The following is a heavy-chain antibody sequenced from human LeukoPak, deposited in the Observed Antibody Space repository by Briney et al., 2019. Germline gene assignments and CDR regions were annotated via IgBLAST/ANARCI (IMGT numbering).Heavy chain of an antibody. V-gene: IGHV3-53*01. D-gene: IGHD2-21*02. Sequence: LPGGSLRLSCAASGFTVSSNYMSWVRQAPGKGLEWVSVIYSGGSTYYADSVKGRFTISRDNSKNTLYLQMNSLRAEDTAVYYCARGVHGGYCGGDCYSIDYWGQGTLVTVSS. CDR1: GFTVSSNY. CDR3: ARGVHGGYCGGDCYSIDY. J-gene: IGHJ4*02. CDR2: IYSGGST.